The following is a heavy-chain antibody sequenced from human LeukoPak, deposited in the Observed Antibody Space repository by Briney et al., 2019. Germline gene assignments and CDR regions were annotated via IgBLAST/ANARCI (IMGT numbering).Heavy chain of an antibody. CDR1: GYSISSGYY. J-gene: IGHJ4*02. CDR2: ISHSGTT. D-gene: IGHD3-10*01. CDR3: ARYDSGSYFDN. Sequence: SETLSLTCAVSGYSISSGYYWGWIRQPPGKGLQWIGRISHSGTTNYNPSLKSRVTIPIDTSKNQFSLKLSSVTAADTAVYYCARYDSGSYFDNWGQGTLVTVSS. V-gene: IGHV4-38-2*01.